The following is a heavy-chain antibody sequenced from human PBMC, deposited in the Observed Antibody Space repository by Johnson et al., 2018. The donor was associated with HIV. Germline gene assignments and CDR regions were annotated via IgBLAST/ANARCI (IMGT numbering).Heavy chain of an antibody. Sequence: VQLVESGGGVVQPGRSLRLSCAASGFTFSSYAMHWVRQAPGKGLEWVSGSRWTSGSIGYADSVKGRFTISRDNAKNSLYLQMNRLRAEDTAVYYCAREGVEGAFDIWGQGTMVTVSS. D-gene: IGHD2-15*01. V-gene: IGHV3-9*01. J-gene: IGHJ3*02. CDR3: AREGVEGAFDI. CDR2: SRWTSGSI. CDR1: GFTFSSYA.